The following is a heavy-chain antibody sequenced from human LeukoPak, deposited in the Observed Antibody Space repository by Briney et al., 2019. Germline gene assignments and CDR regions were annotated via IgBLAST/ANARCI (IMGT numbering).Heavy chain of an antibody. D-gene: IGHD3/OR15-3a*01. J-gene: IGHJ4*02. Sequence: PGGSLRLSCAVSGITLSNYGMSWVRQAPGEGLEWVAGISDSGGSTKYADSVKDRFTISRDNPKNTLFLQMNSLRAEDTAVYFCAKRGVVIRVVLVGFHKEAYYFESWGQGALVTVSS. CDR2: ISDSGGST. V-gene: IGHV3-23*01. CDR3: AKRGVVIRVVLVGFHKEAYYFES. CDR1: GITLSNYG.